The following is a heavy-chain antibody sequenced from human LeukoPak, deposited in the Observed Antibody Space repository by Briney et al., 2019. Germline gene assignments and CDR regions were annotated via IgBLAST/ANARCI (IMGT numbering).Heavy chain of an antibody. J-gene: IGHJ4*02. V-gene: IGHV4-59*01. CDR2: IYYSGST. Sequence: PSETLSLTCTVSGGSISSYYWSWIRQPPGKGLEWIGYIYYSGSTNYNPSLKSRVTISVGTSKNQFSLKLSSVTAADTAVYYCARLTYYYDSSGFDYWGQGTLVTVSS. CDR3: ARLTYYYDSSGFDY. D-gene: IGHD3-22*01. CDR1: GGSISSYY.